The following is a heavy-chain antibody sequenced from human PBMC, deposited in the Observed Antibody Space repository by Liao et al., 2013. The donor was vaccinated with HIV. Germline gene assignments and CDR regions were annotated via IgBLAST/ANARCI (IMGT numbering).Heavy chain of an antibody. CDR3: ARENEIHNDAFDI. J-gene: IGHJ3*02. V-gene: IGHV4-39*07. CDR1: GGSISSTGYY. CDR2: ISTSGST. Sequence: QLQLRESGPGLVKPSETLSLTCTVSGGSISSTGYYWGWIRQPPGKGLEWIGSISTSGSTNYSPSLKSRVTISGDPSKKQFSLKLSSVTAADTAVYYCARENEIHNDAFDIWGQGTMVTVSS.